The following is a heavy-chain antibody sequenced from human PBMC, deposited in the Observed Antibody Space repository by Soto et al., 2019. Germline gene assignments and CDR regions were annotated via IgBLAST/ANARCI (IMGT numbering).Heavy chain of an antibody. CDR1: GYTFTSYG. J-gene: IGHJ6*02. CDR2: ISAYNGNT. Sequence: ASVKVSCKASGYTFTSYGISWVRQAPGQGLEWMGWISAYNGNTNYAQKLQGRVTMTTDTSTSTAYMELRSLRSDDTAVYYCASPGSYTAGRDYYYYYGMDVWGQGTTVTVS. D-gene: IGHD6-19*01. V-gene: IGHV1-18*04. CDR3: ASPGSYTAGRDYYYYYGMDV.